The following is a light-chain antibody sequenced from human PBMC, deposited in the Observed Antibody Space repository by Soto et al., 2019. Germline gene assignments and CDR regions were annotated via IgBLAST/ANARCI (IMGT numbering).Light chain of an antibody. CDR1: QTISSW. J-gene: IGKJ1*01. CDR2: DAS. CDR3: QQYNSYSWT. Sequence: DIQMTQSPSTLSASVGDRVTITCRASQTISSWLAWYQQKPGKAPKLLIYDASNLQSGVPTRFSGSGSGTEFTLTISRLQPDDFATYYCQQYNSYSWTIGQGTKVDIK. V-gene: IGKV1-5*01.